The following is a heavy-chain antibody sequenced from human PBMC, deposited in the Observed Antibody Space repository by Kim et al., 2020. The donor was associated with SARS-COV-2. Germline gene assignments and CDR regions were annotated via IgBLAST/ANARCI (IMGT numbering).Heavy chain of an antibody. CDR3: TIGGNDYWSGYYNWFDP. CDR1: GFSFSNYR. V-gene: IGHV3-7*01. D-gene: IGHD3-3*01. CDR2: IKPDGSVI. J-gene: IGHJ5*02. Sequence: GGSLRLSCTASGFSFSNYRMNWVRQAPGEGLEWVANIKPDGSVINYVDSVKGRFTISRDNAKNSVFLQMNRLTAADTADHYCTIGGNDYWSGYYNWFDP.